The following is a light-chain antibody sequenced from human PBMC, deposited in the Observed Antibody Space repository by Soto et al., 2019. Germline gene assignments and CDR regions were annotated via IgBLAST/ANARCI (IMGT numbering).Light chain of an antibody. CDR2: GAS. Sequence: EIVMTQSPATLSVSPGERATLSCRASQSVNSNLAWYQQKPGQAPSLLIYGASTRDTGLPARFSGSGSGTEFTLTFRRLQSEDFAVYYGQQYNNWPPYTFGQGTKLEIK. J-gene: IGKJ2*01. CDR3: QQYNNWPPYT. CDR1: QSVNSN. V-gene: IGKV3-15*01.